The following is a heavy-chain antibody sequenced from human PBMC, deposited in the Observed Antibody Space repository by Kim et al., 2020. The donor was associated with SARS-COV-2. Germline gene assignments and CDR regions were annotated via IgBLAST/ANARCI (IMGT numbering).Heavy chain of an antibody. Sequence: SETLSLTCAVYGGSFSGYYWSWIRQPPGKGLEWIGEINHSGSTNYNPSLKSRVTISVDTSKNQFSLKLSSVTAADTAVYYCARRVINRQLFFDYWGQGTLVTVSS. CDR2: INHSGST. CDR1: GGSFSGYY. CDR3: ARRVINRQLFFDY. V-gene: IGHV4-34*01. J-gene: IGHJ4*02. D-gene: IGHD1-1*01.